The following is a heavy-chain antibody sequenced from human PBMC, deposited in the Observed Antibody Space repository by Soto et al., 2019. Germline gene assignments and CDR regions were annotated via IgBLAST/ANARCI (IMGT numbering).Heavy chain of an antibody. CDR1: GFTVSIHY. J-gene: IGHJ4*02. Sequence: GGSLRLSCAASGFTVSIHYMSWGRQAPGKGLEWGSVIYSGGSTYYADSVKGRFTISRDNSKNTLYLQMNSLRAEATAVYYCARAEVTGIFDYWGQGTLVTVSS. CDR2: IYSGGST. V-gene: IGHV3-53*01. D-gene: IGHD2-8*02. CDR3: ARAEVTGIFDY.